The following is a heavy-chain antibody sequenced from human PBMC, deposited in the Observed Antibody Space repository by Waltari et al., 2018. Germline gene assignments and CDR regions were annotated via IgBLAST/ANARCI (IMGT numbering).Heavy chain of an antibody. V-gene: IGHV4-34*01. CDR2: INHSGST. D-gene: IGHD2-15*01. J-gene: IGHJ3*02. Sequence: QVQLQQWGAGLLKPSETLSLTCAVYGGSFSGYYWSWIRQPPGKGLEWIGEINHSGSTNYNPSLKSRVTISVGTSKNQFSLKLSSVTAADTAVYYCARLRLKGYCSGGSCYPARAFDIWGQGTMVTVSS. CDR1: GGSFSGYY. CDR3: ARLRLKGYCSGGSCYPARAFDI.